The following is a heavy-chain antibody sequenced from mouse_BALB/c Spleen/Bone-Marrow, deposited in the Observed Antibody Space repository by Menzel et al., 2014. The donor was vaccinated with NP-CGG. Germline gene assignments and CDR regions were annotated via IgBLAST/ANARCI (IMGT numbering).Heavy chain of an antibody. CDR2: IDPANGNT. CDR1: GFNIKDTY. CDR3: VRTDY. V-gene: IGHV14-3*02. J-gene: IGHJ2*01. Sequence: VHVKQSGAELVKPGASVKLSCTASGFNIKDTYMHWVKQRPEQGLEWIGRIDPANGNTKYDPKFQGKATITADTSSNTAYLQLSSLTSEDTAVYYCVRTDYWGQGTTLTVSS.